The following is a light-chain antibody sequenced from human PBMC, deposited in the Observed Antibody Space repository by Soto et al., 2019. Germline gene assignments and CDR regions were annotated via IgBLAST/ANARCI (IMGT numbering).Light chain of an antibody. CDR3: QQSSNTPYT. J-gene: IGKJ2*01. CDR2: AAS. Sequence: DIQMTQSPSSLSASVEDRVIITCRASQSISNHLNWYQQKPGKAPKLLIFAASSLQSGVPSRFSGSRSGPDFTLTINSLQPEDFATYYCQQSSNTPYTFGQGTKVDIK. V-gene: IGKV1-39*01. CDR1: QSISNH.